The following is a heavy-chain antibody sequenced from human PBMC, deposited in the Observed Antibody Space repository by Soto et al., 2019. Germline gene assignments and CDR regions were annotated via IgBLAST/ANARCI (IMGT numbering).Heavy chain of an antibody. V-gene: IGHV1-2*02. CDR3: ARDPGGRGATWLSGGMDV. J-gene: IGHJ6*02. Sequence: ASVKVSCKASGYTFTGYYMHWVRQAPGQGLEWMGWINPNSGGTNYAQKFQGRVTMTRDTSISTAYMELSRLRSDDTAVYYCARDPGGRGATWLSGGMDVWGQGTTVTVSS. CDR1: GYTFTGYY. CDR2: INPNSGGT. D-gene: IGHD1-26*01.